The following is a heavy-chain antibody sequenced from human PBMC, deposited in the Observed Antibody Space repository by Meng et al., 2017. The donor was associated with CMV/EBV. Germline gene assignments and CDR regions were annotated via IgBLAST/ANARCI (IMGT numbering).Heavy chain of an antibody. V-gene: IGHV4-30-4*01. Sequence: LHESGRGVVEPSQTLPLTFTGSGGSISSGDYYWRWIRQPPGKGLEWIGYIYYSGSTYYNPSLKSRVTISVDTSKNQFSLKLSSVTAADTAVYYCAREGDNPFDYWGQGTLVTVSS. CDR1: GGSISSGDYY. CDR2: IYYSGST. J-gene: IGHJ4*02. CDR3: AREGDNPFDY. D-gene: IGHD2-21*02.